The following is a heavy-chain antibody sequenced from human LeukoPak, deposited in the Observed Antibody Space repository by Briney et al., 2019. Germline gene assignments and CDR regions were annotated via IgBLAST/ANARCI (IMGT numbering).Heavy chain of an antibody. J-gene: IGHJ4*02. CDR3: ARAEGGLQLLQLPQYYFGY. Sequence: SETLSLTCAVYGGSFSGYYWSWIRQPPGKGLEWIGEINHSGSTNYNPSLKSRVTISVDTSKNQFSLKLSSVTAADTAVYYCARAEGGLQLLQLPQYYFGYWGQGTLVTVSS. CDR2: INHSGST. D-gene: IGHD5-24*01. CDR1: GGSFSGYY. V-gene: IGHV4-34*01.